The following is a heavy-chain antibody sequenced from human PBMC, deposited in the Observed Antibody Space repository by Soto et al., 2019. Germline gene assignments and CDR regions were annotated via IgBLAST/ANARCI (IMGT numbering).Heavy chain of an antibody. J-gene: IGHJ6*02. CDR3: ARHSSAARGMDV. Sequence: PGGSLRLSCAASGFTFSGSAMHWVRQASGKGLEWVGRIRNKANSYATTYAASVKGRFTISRDDSKNTAYLQMNSLKTEDTAMYYCARHSSAARGMDVWGQGTTVTVSS. D-gene: IGHD6-25*01. CDR1: GFTFSGSA. V-gene: IGHV3-73*01. CDR2: IRNKANSYAT.